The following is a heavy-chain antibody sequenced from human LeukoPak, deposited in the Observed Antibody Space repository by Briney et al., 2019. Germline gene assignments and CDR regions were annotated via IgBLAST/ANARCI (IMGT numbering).Heavy chain of an antibody. CDR2: ISSSGSTI. V-gene: IGHV3-48*03. D-gene: IGHD2-2*01. J-gene: IGHJ4*02. CDR3: AKDSLRTLPTASFDY. Sequence: PGGSLRLSCAASGFTFSSYEMNWVRQAPGKGLEWVSYISSSGSTIYYADSVKGRFTISRDNFKNTLYLQMNSLRAEDTAVYYCAKDSLRTLPTASFDYWGQGTLVTVSS. CDR1: GFTFSSYE.